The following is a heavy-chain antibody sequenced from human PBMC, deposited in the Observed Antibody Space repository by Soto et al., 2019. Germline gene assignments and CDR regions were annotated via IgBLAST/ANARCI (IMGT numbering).Heavy chain of an antibody. J-gene: IGHJ4*02. CDR2: VNAGNGNT. D-gene: IGHD2-15*01. V-gene: IGHV1-3*01. Sequence: GASVKVSCKASGYTFTSYAMHWVRQAPGQRLEWMGWVNAGNGNTKYSQKFQGRVTITRDTSASTAYMELSSLRSEDAAVYYCARAGYCSGGSCPGGYWGQGTLVTVSS. CDR3: ARAGYCSGGSCPGGY. CDR1: GYTFTSYA.